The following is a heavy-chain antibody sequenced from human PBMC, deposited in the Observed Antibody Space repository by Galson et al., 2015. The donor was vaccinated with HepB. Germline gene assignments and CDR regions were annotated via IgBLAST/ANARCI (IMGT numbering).Heavy chain of an antibody. Sequence: SLRLSCATSGFTFSGYGLGWVRQAPGRGLEWVSSITAGGGRTYYADSVKGRFTISRDNAENTVYLQISNLRGEDTAVYYCATWARYFDMWGRGTLVTVSS. J-gene: IGHJ2*01. CDR2: ITAGGGRT. CDR3: ATWARYFDM. V-gene: IGHV3-23*01. CDR1: GFTFSGYG.